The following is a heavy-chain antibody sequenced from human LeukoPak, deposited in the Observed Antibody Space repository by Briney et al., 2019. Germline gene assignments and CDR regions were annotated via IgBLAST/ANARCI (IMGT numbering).Heavy chain of an antibody. CDR3: SRGAPTIAMTGTGLDY. Sequence: ASVKVSCKASGYTFSDCYMHWVRQAPGQGLEWMGWVNPNSGGTNYAQKFQGRFTMTRDTSINTAYMEVSGLRSDDTAVYYCSRGAPTIAMTGTGLDYWGQGTLVAVSS. V-gene: IGHV1-2*02. D-gene: IGHD6-19*01. CDR2: VNPNSGGT. J-gene: IGHJ4*02. CDR1: GYTFSDCY.